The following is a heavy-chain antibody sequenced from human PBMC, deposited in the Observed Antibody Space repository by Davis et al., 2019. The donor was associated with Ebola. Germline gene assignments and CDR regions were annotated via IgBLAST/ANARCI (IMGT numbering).Heavy chain of an antibody. Sequence: ASVKVSCKASGYTFTSYDINWVRQATGQGLEWMGWMNPNSGNTGYAQKFQGRVTMTRNTSISTAYMELSSLRSEDTAVYYCASAGQSFGGVIVPHAFDIWGQGTMVTVSS. D-gene: IGHD3-16*02. CDR2: MNPNSGNT. J-gene: IGHJ3*02. CDR1: GYTFTSYD. V-gene: IGHV1-8*01. CDR3: ASAGQSFGGVIVPHAFDI.